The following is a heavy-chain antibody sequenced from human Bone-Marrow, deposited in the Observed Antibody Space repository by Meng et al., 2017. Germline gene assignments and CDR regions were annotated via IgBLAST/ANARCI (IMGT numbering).Heavy chain of an antibody. CDR3: ARDEDISAAGKLFGDY. CDR1: GYNFPDYY. J-gene: IGHJ4*02. CDR2: INPKSGDT. D-gene: IGHD6-25*01. Sequence: QGQLVQSGAEVKKPGPSVKVSCKPSGYNFPDYYRHWVRRAPGQGLEWMGRINPKSGDTHYAQKFQARVTMTGDTSISTAYMELSGLRSDDTAMYYCARDEDISAAGKLFGDYWGQGTLVTVSS. V-gene: IGHV1-2*06.